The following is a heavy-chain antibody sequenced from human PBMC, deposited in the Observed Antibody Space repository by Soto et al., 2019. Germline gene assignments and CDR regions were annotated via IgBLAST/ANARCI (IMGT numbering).Heavy chain of an antibody. CDR1: GGTFSSYA. CDR3: ARGGGGYSSSWYVVYFDY. Sequence: QVQLVQSGAEVKKPGSSVKVSCKASGGTFSSYAISWVRQAPGQGLEWMGGIIPIFGTANYAQKFQGRVTITADKSTSTAYMELSSLRSEDTAVYYCARGGGGYSSSWYVVYFDYWGQGTLVTVSS. D-gene: IGHD6-13*01. CDR2: IIPIFGTA. V-gene: IGHV1-69*06. J-gene: IGHJ4*02.